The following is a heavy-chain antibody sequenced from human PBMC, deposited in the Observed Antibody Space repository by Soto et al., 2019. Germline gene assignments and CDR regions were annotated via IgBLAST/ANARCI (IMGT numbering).Heavy chain of an antibody. D-gene: IGHD6-13*01. V-gene: IGHV3-48*03. J-gene: IGHJ6*03. CDR1: RFAVSSYD. Sequence: GGSLILSCAAARFAVSSYDTNWVRQAPGKGLEWISYTSSSGRTIYYADSVQGRFTISRDHAKNSLYLQMHSLRAEDTAVYYCARDSNHLYYYYMDVWGKGTTVTVSS. CDR2: TSSSGRTI. CDR3: ARDSNHLYYYYMDV.